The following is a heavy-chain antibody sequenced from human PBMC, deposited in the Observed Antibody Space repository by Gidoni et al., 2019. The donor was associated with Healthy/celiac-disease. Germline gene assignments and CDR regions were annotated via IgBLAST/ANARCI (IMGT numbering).Heavy chain of an antibody. Sequence: QVQLVESGGGVVTPGRSLRLSCAASGLTFSSYGIHWVRQAPGKGLEWVAVISYDGSNKYYAESVKVRFTISRDNSKNTLYLQMNTLRAEDTAVYYCGKAADGFHYYGMDVWGQGTTVTVSS. CDR3: GKAADGFHYYGMDV. J-gene: IGHJ6*02. CDR2: ISYDGSNK. CDR1: GLTFSSYG. D-gene: IGHD3-10*01. V-gene: IGHV3-30*18.